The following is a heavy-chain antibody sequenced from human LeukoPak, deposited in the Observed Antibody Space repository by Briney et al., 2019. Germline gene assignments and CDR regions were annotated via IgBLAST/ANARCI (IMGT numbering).Heavy chain of an antibody. J-gene: IGHJ3*02. CDR1: GASVRSYY. V-gene: IGHV4-4*07. Sequence: SETLSLTCAVSGASVRSYYWSWIRQPAGKGLEWIGRIYTTGNINYNPSLKSRLTVSFDTSKNAISLTLTSVTAADTAIYYCARGHYDSRLNQMDDAFDIWGQGTMVTVSS. CDR2: IYTTGNI. D-gene: IGHD3-22*01. CDR3: ARGHYDSRLNQMDDAFDI.